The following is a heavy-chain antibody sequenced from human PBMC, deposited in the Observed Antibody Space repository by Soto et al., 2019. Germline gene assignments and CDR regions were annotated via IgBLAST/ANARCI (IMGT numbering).Heavy chain of an antibody. CDR2: VYYNENT. J-gene: IGHJ5*01. V-gene: IGHV4-39*01. Sequence: SETLSLTCSVSGASINNFAYYWGWIRQPPGKGLEWIGTVYYNENTYYNPSPKSRVAISVDTAKNQFSLNLRSVTAADTAIYFCARRERYYGSPGWFDPWGQGTLVTVSS. CDR3: ARRERYYGSPGWFDP. CDR1: GASINNFAYY. D-gene: IGHD3-10*01.